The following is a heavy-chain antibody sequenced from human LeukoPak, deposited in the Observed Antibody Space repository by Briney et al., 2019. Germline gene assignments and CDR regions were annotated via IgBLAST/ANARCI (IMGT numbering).Heavy chain of an antibody. CDR1: GFTVSNYY. D-gene: IGHD6-19*01. CDR2: IYSGGDT. J-gene: IGHJ4*02. V-gene: IGHV3-66*01. CDR3: ATSPVTGMIYFDY. Sequence: GGSLRLSFAASGFTVSNYYMSWVRQAPGKGLEWVSVIYSGGDTYYADSVKGRFTISRDNSKNTLYLQMNNLRAEDTAVYYCATSPVTGMIYFDYWGQGTLVTVSS.